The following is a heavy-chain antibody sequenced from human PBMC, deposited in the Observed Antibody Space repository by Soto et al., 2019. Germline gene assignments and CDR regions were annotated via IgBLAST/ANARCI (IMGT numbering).Heavy chain of an antibody. CDR3: AKETYYHGSGSYPFDY. D-gene: IGHD3-10*01. V-gene: IGHV3-30*18. Sequence: GGSLRLSSAASGFTFSSYGMHWVRQAPGKGLEWVAVISYDGSNKYYADSVKGRFTISRDNSKNTLYLQMNSLRAEDTAVYYCAKETYYHGSGSYPFDYRGQGTLVTVSS. CDR2: ISYDGSNK. CDR1: GFTFSSYG. J-gene: IGHJ4*02.